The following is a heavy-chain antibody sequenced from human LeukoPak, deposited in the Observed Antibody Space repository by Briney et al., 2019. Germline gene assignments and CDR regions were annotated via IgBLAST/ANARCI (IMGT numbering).Heavy chain of an antibody. CDR1: GGTFSSYA. CDR2: IIPIFGTA. CDR3: AREASVAP. Sequence: SVKVSCTASGGTFSSYAISWVRQAPGHGLEWMGGIIPIFGTANYAQKFQGRVTITSDESTSTAYMELSSLRSEDTAVYYCAREASVAPWGQGTLVTVSS. V-gene: IGHV1-69*13. J-gene: IGHJ5*02.